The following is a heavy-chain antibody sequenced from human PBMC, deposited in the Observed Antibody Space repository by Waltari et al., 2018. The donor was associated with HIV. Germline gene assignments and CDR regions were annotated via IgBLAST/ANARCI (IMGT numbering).Heavy chain of an antibody. J-gene: IGHJ5*02. CDR1: GLTFRGYN. CDR2: IGSLQNFI. Sequence: EVRLLESGGGLGRPGGSLTLPCVASGLTFRGYNMNWVRQGPGKGLEWVASIGSLQNFIHYADSVKGRFTVSRDNAKNSLYLQMNSLTAEDTAVYYCARGPSSGWSWFDPWGQGTLVTVSS. V-gene: IGHV3-21*01. D-gene: IGHD6-19*01. CDR3: ARGPSSGWSWFDP.